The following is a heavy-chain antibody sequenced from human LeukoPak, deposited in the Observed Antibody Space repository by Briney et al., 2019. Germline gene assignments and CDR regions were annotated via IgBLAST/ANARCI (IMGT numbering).Heavy chain of an antibody. D-gene: IGHD3-10*01. V-gene: IGHV1-69*04. Sequence: FAENVSRKASLCTLSRYAIIWVRLGPGPPLEWVGRVFAILGIANYAQKFQGRVTITADKSTSTAYMELSILRSEDTAVYYGDWFGELFSEDDHYGMDVWGQGTTVTVSS. CDR2: VFAILGIA. CDR1: LCTLSRYA. J-gene: IGHJ6*02. CDR3: DWFGELFSEDDHYGMDV.